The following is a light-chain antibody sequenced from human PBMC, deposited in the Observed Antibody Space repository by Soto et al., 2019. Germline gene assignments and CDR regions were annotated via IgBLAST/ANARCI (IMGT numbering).Light chain of an antibody. J-gene: IGKJ3*01. Sequence: AIQLTQSPSSLSASVGDRVTITCRASQGIRSALAWYQQKPGTAPNLLIYDASSLESGVPSRFSGSGSGTDFTLTISSLQPEDFATYYCQQFISYPVTFGPGTKVDIK. CDR1: QGIRSA. V-gene: IGKV1-13*02. CDR3: QQFISYPVT. CDR2: DAS.